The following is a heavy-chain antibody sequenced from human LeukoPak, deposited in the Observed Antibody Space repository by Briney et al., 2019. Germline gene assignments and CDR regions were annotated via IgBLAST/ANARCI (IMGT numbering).Heavy chain of an antibody. CDR3: ARGYYDSSGYYYFDY. Sequence: SETLSLTCTVSGGSISSYYWSRIRQPPGKGLEWIAYSYYSGSTNYNPSLKSRVTISVDTSKNQFSPKLSSVTAADTAVYYCARGYYDSSGYYYFDYWGQGTLVTVSS. CDR2: SYYSGST. J-gene: IGHJ4*02. CDR1: GGSISSYY. V-gene: IGHV4-59*01. D-gene: IGHD3-22*01.